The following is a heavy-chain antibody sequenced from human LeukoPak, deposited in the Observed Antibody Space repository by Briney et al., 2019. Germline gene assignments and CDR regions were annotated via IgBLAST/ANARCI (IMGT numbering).Heavy chain of an antibody. Sequence: SVKVSCKASGGTFSSYTISWVRQAPGQGLEWMGRIIPILGIANYAQKFQGRVTITADKSTSTAYMELNSLRAEDTAVYYCARYGYTAMRNWFDPWGQGTLVTVSS. CDR3: ARYGYTAMRNWFDP. V-gene: IGHV1-69*02. D-gene: IGHD5-18*01. CDR2: IIPILGIA. CDR1: GGTFSSYT. J-gene: IGHJ5*02.